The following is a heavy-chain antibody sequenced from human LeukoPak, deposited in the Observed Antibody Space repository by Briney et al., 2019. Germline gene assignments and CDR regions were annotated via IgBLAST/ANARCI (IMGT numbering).Heavy chain of an antibody. CDR2: ISGTGGRT. CDR3: AKEPAGSGWFDP. J-gene: IGHJ5*02. D-gene: IGHD6-19*01. Sequence: GGSLRLSCAASGFTFSSYAMSWVRQAPGKGLEWVSAISGTGGRTYYADSVKGRFTISRDNSKNTLYLQMNSLRAEDTAVYYCAKEPAGSGWFDPWGQGTLVAVSS. CDR1: GFTFSSYA. V-gene: IGHV3-23*01.